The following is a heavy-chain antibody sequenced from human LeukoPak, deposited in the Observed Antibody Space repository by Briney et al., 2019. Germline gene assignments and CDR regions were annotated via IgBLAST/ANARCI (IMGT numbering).Heavy chain of an antibody. D-gene: IGHD3-3*01. V-gene: IGHV3-9*01. CDR1: GFIFDDHG. Sequence: PGRSLRLSCAASGFIFDDHGMHWVRQAPGKGLEWVSGISWSSGIIGYADSVKGRFTISRDNAKNSLDLQMESLRAEDTAVYYCARDETYDFRSACFDYWGQGTLVTVSS. CDR2: ISWSSGII. CDR3: ARDETYDFRSACFDY. J-gene: IGHJ4*02.